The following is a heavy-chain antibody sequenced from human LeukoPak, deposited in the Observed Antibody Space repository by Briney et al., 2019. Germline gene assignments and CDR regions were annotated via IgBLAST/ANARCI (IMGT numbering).Heavy chain of an antibody. V-gene: IGHV4-4*07. D-gene: IGHD3-3*01. J-gene: IGHJ4*02. CDR1: GGSISSYY. Sequence: SETLSLTCTVSGGSISSYYGSWIRQPAGKGLEWIGRIYTSGSTNYNPSLKSRVTMSVDTSKNHFSLKLSSVTAADTAVYFCARDHGWSGELDWGQGTLVTVSS. CDR3: ARDHGWSGELD. CDR2: IYTSGST.